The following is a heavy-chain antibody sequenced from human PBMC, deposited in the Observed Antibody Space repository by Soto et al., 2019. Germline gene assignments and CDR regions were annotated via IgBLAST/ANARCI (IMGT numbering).Heavy chain of an antibody. CDR1: GGSISSGGYY. CDR2: IYYSGST. J-gene: IGHJ4*02. Sequence: QVQLQESGPGLVKPSQTLSLTCTVSGGSISSGGYYWSWIRQHPGKGLEWIGYIYYSGSTYYNPSLKSRVTISVDTSKNQFSLKLSSVTAADTAVYYCARTATTEVTPPDYFDYWGQGTLVTVSS. V-gene: IGHV4-31*03. D-gene: IGHD4-17*01. CDR3: ARTATTEVTPPDYFDY.